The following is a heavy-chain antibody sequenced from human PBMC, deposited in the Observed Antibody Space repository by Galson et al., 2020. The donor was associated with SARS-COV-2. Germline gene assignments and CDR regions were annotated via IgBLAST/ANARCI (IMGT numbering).Heavy chain of an antibody. J-gene: IGHJ3*02. CDR2: IIPIFGTA. V-gene: IGHV1-69*01. Sequence: VSCKASGGTFSSYAISWVRQAPGQGLEWMGGIIPIFGTANYAQKFQGRVTITADESTSTAYMELSSLRSEDTAVYYCARWEDGDGYLHALGEDAFDIWGQGTMVTVSS. CDR3: ARWEDGDGYLHALGEDAFDI. CDR1: GGTFSSYA. D-gene: IGHD1-26*01.